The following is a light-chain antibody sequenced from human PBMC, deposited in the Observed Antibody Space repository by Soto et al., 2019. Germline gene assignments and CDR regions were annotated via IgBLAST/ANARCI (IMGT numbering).Light chain of an antibody. V-gene: IGLV7-46*01. Sequence: QAVVTQEPSLTVSPGGTVTLTCGSSTGAVTSGHYPYWFQQKPGPAPRTLIYDTSNKHTWTPARFSGSLLGGKAALTLSGAQPEDEAEYYCLLSYSGAHVFGGGTKLTVL. CDR3: LLSYSGAHV. CDR1: TGAVTSGHY. CDR2: DTS. J-gene: IGLJ3*02.